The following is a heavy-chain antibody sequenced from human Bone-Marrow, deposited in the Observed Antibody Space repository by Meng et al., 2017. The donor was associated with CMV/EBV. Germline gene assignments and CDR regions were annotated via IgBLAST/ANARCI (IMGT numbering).Heavy chain of an antibody. CDR1: GGSINSYY. Sequence: CIVSGGSINSYYWSWIRQPAGKGLEWIGRIYTSGNTNYNPSLKSRVTMSVDTSKTQFSLKLTSVTAADTAVYFCARELVVVTHYYFGYWGQGTLVTVSS. CDR2: IYTSGNT. D-gene: IGHD3-22*01. J-gene: IGHJ4*02. V-gene: IGHV4-4*07. CDR3: ARELVVVTHYYFGY.